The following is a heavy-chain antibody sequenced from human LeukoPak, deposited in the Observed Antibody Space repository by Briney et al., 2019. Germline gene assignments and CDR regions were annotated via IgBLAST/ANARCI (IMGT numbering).Heavy chain of an antibody. D-gene: IGHD6-13*01. Sequence: GGSLRLSCAASGFTFSSYSMNWVRQAPGKGLEWVSSISSSSSYIYYADSVKGRFTISRDNAKNSLYLQMNSLRAEDTAVYYCARIMTQQVVFDYWGQGTLVTVSS. CDR2: ISSSSSYI. V-gene: IGHV3-21*01. J-gene: IGHJ4*02. CDR3: ARIMTQQVVFDY. CDR1: GFTFSSYS.